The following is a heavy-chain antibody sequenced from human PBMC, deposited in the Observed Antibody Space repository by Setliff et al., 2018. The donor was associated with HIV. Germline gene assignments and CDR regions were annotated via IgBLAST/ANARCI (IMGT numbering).Heavy chain of an antibody. J-gene: IGHJ4*02. V-gene: IGHV3-49*04. D-gene: IGHD3-22*01. CDR2: IRSKAYGGTT. CDR3: TRDYYDSSGEDY. Sequence: GGSLRLSCTASGFTFGDFAMSWVSQAPGKGLEWVGFIRSKAYGGTTEYAASVKGRCTISRDDSKSIAYMRMNSLKTEDTAVYYCTRDYYDSSGEDYWGQGTLVTVSS. CDR1: GFTFGDFA.